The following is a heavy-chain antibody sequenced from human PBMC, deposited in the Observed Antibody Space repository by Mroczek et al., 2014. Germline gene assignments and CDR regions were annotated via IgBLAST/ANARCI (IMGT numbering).Heavy chain of an antibody. CDR3: ARDVSDSGSYYGWQYFDY. V-gene: IGHV1-2*02. CDR1: GYTFTGYY. J-gene: IGHJ4*02. CDR2: INPNSGGT. Sequence: QVQLVQSGAEVKKPGASVKVSCKASGYTFTGYYMHWVRQAPGQGLEWMGWINPNSGGTNYAQKFQGRVTMTRDTSISTAYMELSRLRSDDTAVYYCARDVSDSGSYYGWQYFDYWGQGTPGSPSP. D-gene: IGHD1-26*01.